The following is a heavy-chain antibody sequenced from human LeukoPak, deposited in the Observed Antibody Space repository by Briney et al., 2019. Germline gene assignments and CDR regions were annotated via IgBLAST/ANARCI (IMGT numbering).Heavy chain of an antibody. CDR3: ARAPVTSCRGAFCYPFDY. CDR2: FNPSGGST. D-gene: IGHD2-15*01. J-gene: IGHJ4*02. V-gene: IGHV1-46*01. CDR1: GYTFTSYY. Sequence: ASVKVSCKASGYTFTSYYMHWVRQAPGQGLEWMGIFNPSGGSTSYAQKFQGRVTMTRDTSTSTVYMELSSLRSEDTAVYYCARAPVTSCRGAFCYPFDYWGQGTLVTVSS.